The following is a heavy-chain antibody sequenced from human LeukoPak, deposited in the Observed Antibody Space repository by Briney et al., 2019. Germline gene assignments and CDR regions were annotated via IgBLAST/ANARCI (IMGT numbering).Heavy chain of an antibody. CDR2: ISSSGSTI. J-gene: IGHJ4*02. Sequence: GGSLRLSCAASGFTFSSYEMNWVRQAPGKGLEWVSYISSSGSTIYYVDSVKGRFTISRDNAKNSLYLQMNSLRAEDTAVYYCARGGIAKDFDYWGQGTLVTVSS. D-gene: IGHD6-13*01. V-gene: IGHV3-48*03. CDR3: ARGGIAKDFDY. CDR1: GFTFSSYE.